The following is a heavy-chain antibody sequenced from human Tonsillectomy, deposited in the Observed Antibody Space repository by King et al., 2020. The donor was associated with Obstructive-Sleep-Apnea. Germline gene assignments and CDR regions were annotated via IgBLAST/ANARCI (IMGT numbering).Heavy chain of an antibody. V-gene: IGHV3-48*04. D-gene: IGHD1-26*01. CDR2: ISGTSSTI. CDR1: GFIFSTYS. J-gene: IGHJ5*02. Sequence: QLVQSGGGLVQPGGSLRLSCAAAGFIFSTYSMNWVRQAPGKGLEWVSYISGTSSTIYYADSVKGRFTISRDNGKDSLYLQMNSLRAEDTAVYYCARDMGSGAFNWFDPWGQGTLVTVSS. CDR3: ARDMGSGAFNWFDP.